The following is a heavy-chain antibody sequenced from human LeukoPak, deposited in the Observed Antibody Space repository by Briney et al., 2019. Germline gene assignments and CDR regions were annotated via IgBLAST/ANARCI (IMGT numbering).Heavy chain of an antibody. D-gene: IGHD1-7*01. Sequence: PSQTLSLTCTVSGGSISRGSNYWSWIRLPAVEVLEWIGRVHSSGSTKYNRPLDSRDAISLDTSENEISLKWDSVTAADTDVYYCARYAWNCKAGFEYWGQGIPVSVSS. CDR1: GGSISRGSNY. CDR2: VHSSGST. V-gene: IGHV4-61*02. J-gene: IGHJ4*02. CDR3: ARYAWNCKAGFEY.